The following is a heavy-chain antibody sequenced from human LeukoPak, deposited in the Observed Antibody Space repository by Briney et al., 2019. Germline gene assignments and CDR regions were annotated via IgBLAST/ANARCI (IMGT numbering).Heavy chain of an antibody. V-gene: IGHV4-34*01. CDR1: GGSFSGYY. CDR3: ARVISPGSWLEAFHI. J-gene: IGHJ3*02. CDR2: INHSGST. Sequence: KPSETLSLTCAVYGGSFSGYYWSWIRQPPGKGLEWIGEINHSGSTNYNPSLKSRVTISVDTSKNQFSLKLSSVTAADTAVYYCARVISPGSWLEAFHIWGQGTMVTVSS. D-gene: IGHD3-22*01.